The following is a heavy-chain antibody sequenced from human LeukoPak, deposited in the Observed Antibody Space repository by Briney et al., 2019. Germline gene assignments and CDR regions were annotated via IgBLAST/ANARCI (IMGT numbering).Heavy chain of an antibody. Sequence: PSETLSLTCTVSGGSISSYYWSWIRQSPGKGLEWIGYIYYSGATNYNPSLKSRVTTSVDTSKNQFSLKLSSVTAADTAVYYCARGGWKAFDIWGQGTMVTDSS. CDR2: IYYSGAT. CDR3: ARGGWKAFDI. V-gene: IGHV4-59*01. D-gene: IGHD6-19*01. CDR1: GGSISSYY. J-gene: IGHJ3*02.